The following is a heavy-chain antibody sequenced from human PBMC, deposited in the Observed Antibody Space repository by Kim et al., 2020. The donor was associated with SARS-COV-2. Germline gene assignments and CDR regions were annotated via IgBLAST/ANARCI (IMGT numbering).Heavy chain of an antibody. J-gene: IGHJ5*02. Sequence: GGSLRLSCAASGFTFSSYGMHWVRQAPGKGLEWVAVISYDGSNKYYADSVKGRFTISRDNSKNTLYLQMNSLRAEDTAVYYCAKDHLRDTAAPNWFDPWG. D-gene: IGHD5-18*01. V-gene: IGHV3-30*18. CDR1: GFTFSSYG. CDR2: ISYDGSNK. CDR3: AKDHLRDTAAPNWFDP.